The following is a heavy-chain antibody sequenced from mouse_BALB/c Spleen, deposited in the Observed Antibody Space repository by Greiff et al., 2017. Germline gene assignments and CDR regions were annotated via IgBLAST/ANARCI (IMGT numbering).Heavy chain of an antibody. V-gene: IGHV5-17*02. Sequence: EVQGVESGGGLVQPGGSRKLSCAASGFTFSSFGMHWVRQAPEKGLEWVAYISSGSSTIYYADTVKGRFTISRDNPKNTLFLQMTSLRSEDTAMYYCARGAYYGSSPYFDYWGQGTTLTVSS. CDR1: GFTFSSFG. CDR2: ISSGSSTI. D-gene: IGHD1-1*01. J-gene: IGHJ2*01. CDR3: ARGAYYGSSPYFDY.